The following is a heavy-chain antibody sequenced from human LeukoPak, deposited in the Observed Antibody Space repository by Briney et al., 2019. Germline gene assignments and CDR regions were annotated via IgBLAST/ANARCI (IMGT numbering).Heavy chain of an antibody. D-gene: IGHD3-10*01. Sequence: SVKVSCKASGYTFTDYYMHWVRQAPGQGLEWMGWINPNSGGTNYAQKFQGRVTMSGDTSINTVYVELSSLRSDDTAVFYCASQFYASETYYAYFDYWGQGTLVTVSS. CDR2: INPNSGGT. V-gene: IGHV1-2*02. CDR3: ASQFYASETYYAYFDY. CDR1: GYTFTDYY. J-gene: IGHJ4*02.